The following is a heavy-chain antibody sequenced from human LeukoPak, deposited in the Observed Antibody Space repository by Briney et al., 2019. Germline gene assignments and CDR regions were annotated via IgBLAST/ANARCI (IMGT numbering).Heavy chain of an antibody. Sequence: GGSLRLSCAASGFTISDYYMSWIRPAPGKGLEWVTYISSSGSTIYYADPVKGRFTISREIAKNSLYLQMNRLKAEDRAAYYCARVGQWLNYWSQGTLVTVSS. D-gene: IGHD6-19*01. J-gene: IGHJ4*02. CDR3: ARVGQWLNY. V-gene: IGHV3-11*01. CDR1: GFTISDYY. CDR2: ISSSGSTI.